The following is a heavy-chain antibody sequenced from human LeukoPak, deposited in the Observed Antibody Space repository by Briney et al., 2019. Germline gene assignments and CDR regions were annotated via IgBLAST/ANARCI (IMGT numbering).Heavy chain of an antibody. Sequence: GRSLRLSCAASGFTFSSYAMHWVRQAPGKGLEWVAAISYDGSNKYYADSVKGRFTISRDNSKNTLYLQMNSLRAEDTAVYYCASEEAGLEPPSPSNSPCFDYWGQGTLVTVSS. D-gene: IGHD3-3*01. CDR2: ISYDGSNK. V-gene: IGHV3-30*01. CDR3: ASEEAGLEPPSPSNSPCFDY. J-gene: IGHJ4*02. CDR1: GFTFSSYA.